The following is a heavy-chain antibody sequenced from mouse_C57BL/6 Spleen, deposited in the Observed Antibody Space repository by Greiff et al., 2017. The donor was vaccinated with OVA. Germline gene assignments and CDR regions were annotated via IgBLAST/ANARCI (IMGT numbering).Heavy chain of an antibody. CDR2: ISYSGST. Sequence: EVKLMESGPGMVKPSQSLSLTCTVTGYSITSGYDWHWIRHFPGNKLEWMGYISYSGSTNYNPSLKSRISITHDTSKNHFFLKLNSVTTEDTATYYCARGGSNYGAWFAYWGQGTLVTVSA. CDR3: ARGGSNYGAWFAY. J-gene: IGHJ3*01. CDR1: GYSITSGYD. D-gene: IGHD2-5*01. V-gene: IGHV3-1*01.